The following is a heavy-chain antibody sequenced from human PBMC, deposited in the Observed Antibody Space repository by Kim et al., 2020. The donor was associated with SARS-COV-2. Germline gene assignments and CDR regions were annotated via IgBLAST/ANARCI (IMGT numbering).Heavy chain of an antibody. V-gene: IGHV1-69*06. CDR2: TA. CDR3: ALVIMGAFDI. J-gene: IGHJ3*02. D-gene: IGHD3-3*01. Sequence: TANYAQKFQGRVTITADKSTSTAYMELSSLRSEDTAVYYCALVIMGAFDIWGQGTMVTVSS.